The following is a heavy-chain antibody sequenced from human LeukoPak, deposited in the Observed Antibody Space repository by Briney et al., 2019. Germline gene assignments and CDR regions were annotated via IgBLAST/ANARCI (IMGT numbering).Heavy chain of an antibody. D-gene: IGHD6-13*01. CDR1: GGSFSGYY. J-gene: IGHJ4*02. CDR3: ARRSSSWYGHFDY. V-gene: IGHV4-34*01. Sequence: SGTLSLTCAVYGGSFSGYYWSWIRQPPGKGPEWIGEINHSGSTNYNPSLKSRVTISVDTSKNQFSLKLSSVTAADTAVYYCARRSSSWYGHFDYWGQGTLVTVSS. CDR2: INHSGST.